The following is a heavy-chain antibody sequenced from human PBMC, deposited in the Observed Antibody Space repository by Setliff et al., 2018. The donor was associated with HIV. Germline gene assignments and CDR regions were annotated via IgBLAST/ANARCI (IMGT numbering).Heavy chain of an antibody. CDR2: IYYSGST. CDR1: GGSISSSTNY. V-gene: IGHV4-39*07. Sequence: SETLSLTCTVSGGSISSSTNYWGWIRQPPGKGLEWIGSIYYSGSTNYNPSLKSRVTISVDTSKNQFSLKLSSVTAAGTAVYYCASTGGYSYGFFDSWGQGALVTVSS. D-gene: IGHD5-18*01. CDR3: ASTGGYSYGFFDS. J-gene: IGHJ4*02.